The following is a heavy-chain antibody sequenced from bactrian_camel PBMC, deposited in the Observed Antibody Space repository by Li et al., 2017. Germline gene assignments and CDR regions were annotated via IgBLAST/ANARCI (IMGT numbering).Heavy chain of an antibody. CDR3: AADLRRCSISWYRRQEYNS. CDR2: IDNDGRT. J-gene: IGHJ4*01. D-gene: IGHD6*01. V-gene: IGHV3S53*01. Sequence: HVQLVESGGGSVETGGSLRLSCVATEYIPYKFCVGWFRQAPGKEREGVAIIDNDGRTTYADSVKGRFTISHDRSKNMGYLQMNNLKPEDTGIHYCAADLRRCSISWYRRQEYNSWGQGTQVTVS. CDR1: EYIPYKFC.